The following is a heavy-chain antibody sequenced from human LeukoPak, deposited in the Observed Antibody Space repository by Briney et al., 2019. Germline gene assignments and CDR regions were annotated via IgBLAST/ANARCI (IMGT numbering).Heavy chain of an antibody. D-gene: IGHD6-19*01. V-gene: IGHV3-20*04. J-gene: IGHJ4*02. CDR1: GFTFDDDF. CDR3: ARDGAGSGLYYFDY. CDR2: INWNGGST. Sequence: GGSLRLSCAASGFTFDDDFTSRGPQAPGKGLGWVSGINWNGGSTGYADSVKGRFTISRDNAKNSLYLQMNSLRAEDTALYYCARDGAGSGLYYFDYWGQGTLVTVSS.